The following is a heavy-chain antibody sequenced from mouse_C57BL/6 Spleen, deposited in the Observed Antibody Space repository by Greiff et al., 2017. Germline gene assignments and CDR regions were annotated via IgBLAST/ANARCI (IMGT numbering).Heavy chain of an antibody. J-gene: IGHJ3*01. CDR2: IDPSDSET. CDR1: GYTFTSSW. D-gene: IGHD2-1*01. Sequence: QVQLQQPGAELVRPGSSVKLSCKASGYTFTSSWMHWVKQRPIQGLEWIGNIDPSDSETHYNQKFKDKATLTVDKSSSTAYMQLSSLTSEDSAVYDGARGEGAYGNYCFAYWGQGTLVTVSA. CDR3: ARGEGAYGNYCFAY. V-gene: IGHV1-52*01.